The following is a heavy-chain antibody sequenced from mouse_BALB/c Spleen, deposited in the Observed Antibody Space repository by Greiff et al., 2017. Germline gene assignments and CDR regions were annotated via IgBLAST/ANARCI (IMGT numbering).Heavy chain of an antibody. Sequence: QVQLQQSGAELMKPGASVKISCKATGYTFSSYWIEWVKQRPGHGLEWIGEILPGSGSTNYNEKFKGKATFTADTSSNTAYMQLSSLTSEDSAVYYCARSHYRYDAYYAMDYWGQGTSVTVSS. CDR1: GYTFSSYW. CDR2: ILPGSGST. D-gene: IGHD2-14*01. V-gene: IGHV1-9*01. J-gene: IGHJ4*01. CDR3: ARSHYRYDAYYAMDY.